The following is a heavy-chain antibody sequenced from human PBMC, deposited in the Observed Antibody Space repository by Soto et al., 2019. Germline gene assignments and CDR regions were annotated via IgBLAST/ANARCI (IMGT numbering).Heavy chain of an antibody. Sequence: GSGPTLVNPTQTLTLTCTFSGFSLSTRGMRVSWIRQPPGKALEWLARIDWDDDKFYSTSLKTRLTISKDTSKSQVVLTMTNMDPVDTATYYCAREVDSSAPRRFDYWGQGTLVTVSS. CDR3: AREVDSSAPRRFDY. CDR1: GFSLSTRGMR. CDR2: IDWDDDK. J-gene: IGHJ4*02. D-gene: IGHD3-22*01. V-gene: IGHV2-70*04.